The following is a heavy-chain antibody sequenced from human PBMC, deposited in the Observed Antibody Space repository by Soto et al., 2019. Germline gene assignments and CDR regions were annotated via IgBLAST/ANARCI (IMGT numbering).Heavy chain of an antibody. V-gene: IGHV1-69*13. Sequence: SVKVSCKASGDTFSSYAISWVRQAPGQGLEWMGGIIPIFGTANYAQKFQGRVTITADESTSTAYMELSSLRSEDTAVYYCAREKYYYGSRTQDSLNWFDPWGQGTLVTVSS. J-gene: IGHJ5*02. CDR1: GDTFSSYA. CDR3: AREKYYYGSRTQDSLNWFDP. D-gene: IGHD3-10*01. CDR2: IIPIFGTA.